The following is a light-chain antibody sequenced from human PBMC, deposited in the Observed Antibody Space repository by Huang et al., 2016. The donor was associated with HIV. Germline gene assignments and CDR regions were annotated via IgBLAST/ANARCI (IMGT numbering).Light chain of an antibody. Sequence: EIVLTQSPATLSLSPGERATLSCRASQNIYSYLACDQQKPGQAPRLLIYDTSNRATGIPARFSGSGSGTDFTLTISSLEPEDFAVYYCQQRTNWPPLTFGGGTKVEIK. J-gene: IGKJ4*01. CDR2: DTS. CDR1: QNIYSY. CDR3: QQRTNWPPLT. V-gene: IGKV3-11*01.